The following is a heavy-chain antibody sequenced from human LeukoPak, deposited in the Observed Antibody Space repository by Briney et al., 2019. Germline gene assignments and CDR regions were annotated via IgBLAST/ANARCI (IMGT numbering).Heavy chain of an antibody. CDR2: MYHSGST. D-gene: IGHD3-22*01. V-gene: IGHV4-38-2*01. J-gene: IGHJ4*02. CDR1: GYSINSGYF. Sequence: SETPSLTCAVSGYSINSGYFWGWIRQPPGKGLEYIGSMYHSGSTYHNPSLKSRVTISVDTSKNQFSLKLTSVTAADTAVYYCARHRLFDSSGYYYDFDYWGQGTLVTVSS. CDR3: ARHRLFDSSGYYYDFDY.